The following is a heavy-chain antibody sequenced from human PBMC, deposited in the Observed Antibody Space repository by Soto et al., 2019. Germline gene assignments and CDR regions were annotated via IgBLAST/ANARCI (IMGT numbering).Heavy chain of an antibody. D-gene: IGHD1-7*01. V-gene: IGHV3-9*01. CDR2: ISWNSGGI. Sequence: PGGSLRLSCAASGFTFDDYAMHWVRQAPGKGLEWVSGISWNSGGIGYADSVKGRFTISRDNAKNSLYLQMNSLRAEDTAFYYCAKDQNYNWNLYLDYWGQGTLVTVSS. CDR1: GFTFDDYA. J-gene: IGHJ4*02. CDR3: AKDQNYNWNLYLDY.